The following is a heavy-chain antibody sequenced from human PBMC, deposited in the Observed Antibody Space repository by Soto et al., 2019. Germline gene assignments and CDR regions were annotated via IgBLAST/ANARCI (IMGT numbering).Heavy chain of an antibody. V-gene: IGHV4-34*01. J-gene: IGHJ6*03. CDR1: GGSFSGYY. CDR3: ARGSKATTDYYYYMDV. CDR2: INHSGST. Sequence: SETLSLTCAVYGGSFSGYYWSWIRQPPGKGLEWIGEINHSGSTNYNPSLKSRVTISVDTSKNQFSLKLSSVTAADTAVYYCARGSKATTDYYYYMDVWGKGTTVTVSS. D-gene: IGHD5-12*01.